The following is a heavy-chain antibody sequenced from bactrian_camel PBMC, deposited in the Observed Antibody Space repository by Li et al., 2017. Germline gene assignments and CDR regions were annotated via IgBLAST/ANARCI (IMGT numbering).Heavy chain of an antibody. CDR3: TGGDNSDALGYPQF. D-gene: IGHD5*01. CDR1: GFTFSRYA. J-gene: IGHJ4*01. V-gene: IGHV3S42*01. Sequence: VQLVESGGGLVQPGGSLRVSCAASGFTFSRYAMTWVRQAPGKELEWVSDIDSGGGSTNYADSVKGRFAISRDNAKNTLFLQLNSLTTDDTAMYYCTGGDNSDALGYPQFWGQGTQVTVS. CDR2: IDSGGGST.